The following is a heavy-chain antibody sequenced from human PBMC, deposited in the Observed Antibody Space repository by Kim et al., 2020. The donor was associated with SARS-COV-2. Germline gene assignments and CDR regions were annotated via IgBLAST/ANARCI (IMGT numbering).Heavy chain of an antibody. D-gene: IGHD3-22*01. CDR1: GFTFSSYD. V-gene: IGHV3-33*01. J-gene: IGHJ4*02. CDR3: ARDLLPFYYDSSGLLY. CDR2: IWYDGSNK. Sequence: GGSLRLSCAASGFTFSSYDMHWVRQAPGKGLEWVAVIWYDGSNKYYADSVKGRFTISRDNSKNTLYLQMNSLRAEDTAVYYCARDLLPFYYDSSGLLYWGPGTLVTVSS.